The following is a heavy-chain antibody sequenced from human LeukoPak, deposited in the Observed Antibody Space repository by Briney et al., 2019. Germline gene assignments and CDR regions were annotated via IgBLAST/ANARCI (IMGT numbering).Heavy chain of an antibody. CDR2: IKQDGSEK. J-gene: IGHJ4*02. CDR1: GFTFKNYG. Sequence: PGGSLRLSCAASGFTFKNYGMNWVRQSPGKGLEWVANIKQDGSEKYYVDSVKGRFTISRDNAKNSLYLQMNSLRAEDTAVYYCAREKVDTAMVSDYWGQGTLVTVSS. D-gene: IGHD5-18*01. CDR3: AREKVDTAMVSDY. V-gene: IGHV3-7*01.